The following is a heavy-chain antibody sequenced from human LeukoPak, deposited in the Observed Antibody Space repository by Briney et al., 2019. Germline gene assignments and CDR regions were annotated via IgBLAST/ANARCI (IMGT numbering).Heavy chain of an antibody. V-gene: IGHV1-46*01. CDR3: ARDNSVGDNAWWFDP. CDR1: GYTFTSYG. D-gene: IGHD1-26*01. J-gene: IGHJ5*02. CDR2: VNPTGGST. Sequence: ASVKVSCKASGYTFTSYGISWVRQAPGQGLEWMGLVNPTGGSTGYAQKFQGRVTMTRDMSTSTDYMELSSLRSEDTAIYYCARDNSVGDNAWWFDPWGQGTLVTVSS.